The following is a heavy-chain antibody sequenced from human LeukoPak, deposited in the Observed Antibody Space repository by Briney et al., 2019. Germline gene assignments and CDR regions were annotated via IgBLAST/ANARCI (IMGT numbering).Heavy chain of an antibody. Sequence: GGSLRLSCAASGFTFSAYWMTWVRQAPGKGLEWVANIKQDGSEKYYVDSVKGRFTISRDNAKNSLYLQMNSLRAEDTAVYYCARIVGPMIVPDAFDIWGQGTMVTVSS. CDR2: IKQDGSEK. V-gene: IGHV3-7*01. J-gene: IGHJ3*02. D-gene: IGHD3-22*01. CDR1: GFTFSAYW. CDR3: ARIVGPMIVPDAFDI.